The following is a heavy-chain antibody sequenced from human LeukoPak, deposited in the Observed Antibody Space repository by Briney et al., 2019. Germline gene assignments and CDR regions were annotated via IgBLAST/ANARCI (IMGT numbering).Heavy chain of an antibody. D-gene: IGHD3-9*01. V-gene: IGHV1-69*04. J-gene: IGHJ6*02. CDR2: IIPIFGIA. CDR1: GGTFSSYA. CDR3: ARSPQDYDILTGYYPNYGMDV. Sequence: GASVKVSCKASGGTFSSYAISWVRQAPGQGLEWMGRIIPIFGIANYAQKFQGRVTITADKSTSTAYMELSSLRSEDTAVYYCARSPQDYDILTGYYPNYGMDVWGQGTTVTVSS.